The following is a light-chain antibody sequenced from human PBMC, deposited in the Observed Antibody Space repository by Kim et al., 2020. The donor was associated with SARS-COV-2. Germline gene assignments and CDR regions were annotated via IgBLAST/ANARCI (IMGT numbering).Light chain of an antibody. V-gene: IGLV3-9*01. J-gene: IGLJ3*02. CDR3: QVWDNNTWV. CDR1: NIGSKH. Sequence: SVAMGQTASITCGGANIGSKHVHWYQQRAGQAPVLVIYRDSSRPAEIPERFSGSNSGNTATLTVSRAQAGDEADYYCQVWDNNTWVFGAGTKLTVL. CDR2: RDS.